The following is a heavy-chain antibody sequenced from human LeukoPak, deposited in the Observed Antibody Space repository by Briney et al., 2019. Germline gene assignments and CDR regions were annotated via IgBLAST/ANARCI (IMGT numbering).Heavy chain of an antibody. CDR1: GFSVSSTY. CDR2: IYTSGST. J-gene: IGHJ6*04. V-gene: IGHV3-66*02. D-gene: IGHD1-26*01. CDR3: ATSPPTSLAAVDV. Sequence: GGSLRLSCAASGFSVSSTYMSWVRQAPGKGLEWVSLIYTSGSTFYADSVMGRFTISRDNSKNTLFLQMNSLRAEDSAVYYCATSPPTSLAAVDVWGKGTTVTVSS.